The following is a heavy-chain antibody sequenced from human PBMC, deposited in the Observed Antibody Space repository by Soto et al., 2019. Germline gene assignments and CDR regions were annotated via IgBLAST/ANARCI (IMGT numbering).Heavy chain of an antibody. CDR1: GGSVSSSSYY. CDR3: ARLDSSGWYNWFDP. Sequence: PSETLSLTCTVSGGSVSSSSYYWGWVRQPPGKGLEWIGSVYYSGSTYYNPSLESRVTISVDKSKNQFSLKASDTAMYYCARLDSSGWYNWFDPWGQGTLVTAPQ. J-gene: IGHJ5*02. CDR2: VYYSGST. D-gene: IGHD6-19*01. V-gene: IGHV4-39*07.